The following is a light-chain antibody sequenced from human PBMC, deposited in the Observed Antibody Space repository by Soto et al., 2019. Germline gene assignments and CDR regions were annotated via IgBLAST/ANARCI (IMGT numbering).Light chain of an antibody. Sequence: DIVMTQSPLSLSVTPGEPASISCRSSQSLLYSNGYNYLDWYLQKPGQSPQLLIYLGSNRASGVPERFSGSGSGTDFTLRISRVEAEDVGVYYCMQALQLRTFGQGTKVEI. CDR1: QSLLYSNGYNY. V-gene: IGKV2-28*01. CDR2: LGS. J-gene: IGKJ1*01. CDR3: MQALQLRT.